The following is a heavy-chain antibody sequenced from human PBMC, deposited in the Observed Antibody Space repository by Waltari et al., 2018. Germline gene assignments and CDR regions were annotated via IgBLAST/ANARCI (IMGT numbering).Heavy chain of an antibody. J-gene: IGHJ4*02. D-gene: IGHD3-22*01. CDR2: IYWNDDK. V-gene: IGHV2-5*01. CDR1: GFSLSTSGVG. Sequence: QITLKXSGPTLVKPTQTLTLTCTFSGFSLSTSGVGVGXIRQPPGKALEWLALIYWNDDKRYSXSLKSRLTXTKDTSKNQVVLTMTNMDPVDTATYXCAHSHSSGYXNDYWGQGTLVTVSS. CDR3: AHSHSSGYXNDY.